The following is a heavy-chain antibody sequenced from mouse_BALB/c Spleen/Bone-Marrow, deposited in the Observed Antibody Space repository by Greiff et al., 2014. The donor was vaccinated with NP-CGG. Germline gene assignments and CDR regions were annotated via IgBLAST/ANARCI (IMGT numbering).Heavy chain of an antibody. J-gene: IGHJ4*01. Sequence: QVQLQQSGAELARPGASAKMSCQASGYTFTRYTMHWEKQRPGQGLEWIGYINPSSAYTNYNQKFKDKATLTADKSSSTAYMQLSSLTSEDSAVYYCTIRYYAMDYWGQGTSVTVSS. CDR2: INPSSAYT. D-gene: IGHD1-1*01. CDR1: GYTFTRYT. V-gene: IGHV1-4*01. CDR3: TIRYYAMDY.